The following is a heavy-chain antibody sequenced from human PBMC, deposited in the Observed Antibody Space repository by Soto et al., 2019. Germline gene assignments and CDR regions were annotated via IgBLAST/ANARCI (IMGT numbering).Heavy chain of an antibody. D-gene: IGHD2-21*02. CDR3: AGVYYGGDSVNNF. V-gene: IGHV3-30-3*01. J-gene: IGHJ4*02. Sequence: QVRLVESGGDVVQPGRSLRLSCAGSGFSFSSYVLSWVRQAPGRGLEWVAATSYDGNNRYYADSVKGRFIISRDNSKNTLDLEMETPRPEDTAVYYCAGVYYGGDSVNNFWGQGTPVTVSS. CDR1: GFSFSSYV. CDR2: TSYDGNNR.